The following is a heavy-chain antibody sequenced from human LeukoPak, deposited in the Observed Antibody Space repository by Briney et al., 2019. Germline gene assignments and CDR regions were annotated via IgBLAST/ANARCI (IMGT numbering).Heavy chain of an antibody. Sequence: GGSLRLSCAASGFTFSSYSMNWVRQAPDKGLEWVAFIQYDDSIEYYADSVKGRFTISRDNSKNTLYLQMNSLRGDDTAVYYCAKDQGVVGSYDYWGHGTLVTVSS. V-gene: IGHV3-30*02. CDR2: IQYDDSIE. CDR3: AKDQGVVGSYDY. D-gene: IGHD3-10*01. CDR1: GFTFSSYS. J-gene: IGHJ4*01.